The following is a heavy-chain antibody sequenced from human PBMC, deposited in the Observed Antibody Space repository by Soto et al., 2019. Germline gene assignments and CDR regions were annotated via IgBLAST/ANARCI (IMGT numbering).Heavy chain of an antibody. CDR2: IKQDGSEK. V-gene: IGHV3-7*01. CDR1: GFMFSAYW. CDR3: VRDFDV. Sequence: EVQLVESGGGLVQPGGSLRLSCTASGFMFSAYWMSWVRQAPGKGLEWVANIKQDGSEKYYVDSLKGRFTISRVNAANSLSLQMDSLGPEDTAVYYCVRDFDVWGRGTLVTVSS. J-gene: IGHJ2*01.